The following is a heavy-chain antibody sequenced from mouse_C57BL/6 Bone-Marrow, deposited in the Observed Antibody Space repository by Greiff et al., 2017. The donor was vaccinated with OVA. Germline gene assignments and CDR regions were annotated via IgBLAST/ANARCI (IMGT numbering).Heavy chain of an antibody. CDR1: GYAFSSSW. CDR2: IYPGDGDT. J-gene: IGHJ1*03. D-gene: IGHD2-2*01. Sequence: QVQLKESGPELVKPGASVKISCKASGYAFSSSWMNWVKQRPGKGLEWIGRIYPGDGDTNYNGKFKGKATLTADKSSSTAYMQLSSLTSEDSAVYFCARWLPSYWYFDVWGTGTTVTVSS. CDR3: ARWLPSYWYFDV. V-gene: IGHV1-82*01.